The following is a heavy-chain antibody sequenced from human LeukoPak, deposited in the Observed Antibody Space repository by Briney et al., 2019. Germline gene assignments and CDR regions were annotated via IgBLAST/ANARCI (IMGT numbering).Heavy chain of an antibody. CDR2: IYYSGST. CDR1: GGSISSYY. Sequence: ASETLSLTCTVSGGSISSYYWSWIRQPPGKGLEWIGYIYYSGSTNYNPSLKSRVTISVDTSKNQFSLKLSSVTAADTAVYYCARYGCSGTSCHFDYWGQGTLVTVSS. CDR3: ARYGCSGTSCHFDY. V-gene: IGHV4-59*08. J-gene: IGHJ4*02. D-gene: IGHD2-2*01.